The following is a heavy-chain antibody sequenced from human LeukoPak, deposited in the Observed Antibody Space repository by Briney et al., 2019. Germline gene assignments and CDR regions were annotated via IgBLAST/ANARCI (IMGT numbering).Heavy chain of an antibody. CDR2: ISFDGTNK. V-gene: IGHV3-30*04. CDR3: ATDYGDYEPIDY. Sequence: GGSLRLSCTASGVSLSNYAMHWVRRPPGRGLEWVAVISFDGTNKYYGDSVEGRFSVSRDNSKNTLYLQMNSLRPDDTAMYYCATDYGDYEPIDYRGQGTLVTVSS. D-gene: IGHD4-17*01. CDR1: GVSLSNYA. J-gene: IGHJ4*02.